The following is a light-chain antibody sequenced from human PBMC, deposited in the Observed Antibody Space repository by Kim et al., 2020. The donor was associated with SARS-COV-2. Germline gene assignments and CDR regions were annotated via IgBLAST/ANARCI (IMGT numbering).Light chain of an antibody. Sequence: GGPVTLTCGLTSGSVSTSYYPSWYQQTPGQAPRTLIYNTNTRSSGVPDRFSGSILGNKATLTITGAQADDESDYYCVLYMGGGIRVFGRGTQLTVL. CDR1: SGSVSTSYY. V-gene: IGLV8-61*01. CDR3: VLYMGGGIRV. J-gene: IGLJ3*02. CDR2: NTN.